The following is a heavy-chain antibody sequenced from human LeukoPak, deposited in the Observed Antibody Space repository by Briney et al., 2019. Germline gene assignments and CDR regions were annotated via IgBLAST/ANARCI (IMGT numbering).Heavy chain of an antibody. V-gene: IGHV3-30*02. CDR3: AAKTYYYDSSGYYYFDY. Sequence: GGSLRLSCAASGFTFSSYGMHWVRQAPGKGLEWVAFIRYDGSNKYYADSVKGRFTTSRDNSKNTLYLQMNSLRAEDTAVYYCAAKTYYYDSSGYYYFDYWGQGTLVTVSS. CDR2: IRYDGSNK. D-gene: IGHD3-22*01. J-gene: IGHJ4*02. CDR1: GFTFSSYG.